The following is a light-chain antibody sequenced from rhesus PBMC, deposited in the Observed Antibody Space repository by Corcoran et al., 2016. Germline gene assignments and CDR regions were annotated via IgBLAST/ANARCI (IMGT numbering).Light chain of an antibody. CDR1: SPNIGDNS. V-gene: IGLV1-72*02. Sequence: QSVLPQLSSVSGAPGQCVTISCSGSSPNIGDNSVYWYQQFSGQAPKLLIFNSNERPLGVPDRFSGSKSGTSASLAIRGLQSEDEADYYCSAWDSSLNGCIFGTGTRLTVL. CDR2: NSN. CDR3: SAWDSSLNGCI. J-gene: IGLJ1*01.